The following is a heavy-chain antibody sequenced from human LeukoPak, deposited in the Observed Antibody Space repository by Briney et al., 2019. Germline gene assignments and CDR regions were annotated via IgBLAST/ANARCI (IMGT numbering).Heavy chain of an antibody. Sequence: SETLSLTCAVYGVSFSGYYWSWIRQPPGKGLEWIGEINHSGSTNYNPSLKSRVTISVDTSKNQFSLKLSSVTAADTAVYYCARRGMATILWGQETLLSVPS. V-gene: IGHV4-34*01. J-gene: IGHJ4*02. CDR2: INHSGST. CDR1: GVSFSGYY. CDR3: ARRGMATIL. D-gene: IGHD5-24*01.